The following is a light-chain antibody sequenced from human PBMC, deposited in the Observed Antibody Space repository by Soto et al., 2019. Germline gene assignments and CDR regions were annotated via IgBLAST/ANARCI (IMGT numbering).Light chain of an antibody. J-gene: IGKJ4*01. Sequence: DFQMTQSPSTLSASVGDRVTITCLASQTISSWLAWYQQKPGKAPTLLIYAASTLQSGVPSRFSGSGSGTDFTLTISSLQPEDFATYYCQQLNSYPLTFGGGTKVDI. CDR1: QTISSW. CDR2: AAS. CDR3: QQLNSYPLT. V-gene: IGKV1-5*01.